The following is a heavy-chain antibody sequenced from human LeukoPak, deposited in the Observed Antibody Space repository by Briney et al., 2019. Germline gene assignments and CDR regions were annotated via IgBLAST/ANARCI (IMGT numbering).Heavy chain of an antibody. CDR1: GFIFSNYA. J-gene: IGHJ4*02. CDR3: ARGRVTFGY. D-gene: IGHD2-21*02. CDR2: IKQDGSEK. Sequence: GGSLRLSCSASGFIFSNYAMYWVRQAPGKGLEWVANIKQDGSEKYCVDSVKGRFTISRDNARNSLYLQMNSLRAEDTALYYCARGRVTFGYWGQGTLVTVSS. V-gene: IGHV3-7*01.